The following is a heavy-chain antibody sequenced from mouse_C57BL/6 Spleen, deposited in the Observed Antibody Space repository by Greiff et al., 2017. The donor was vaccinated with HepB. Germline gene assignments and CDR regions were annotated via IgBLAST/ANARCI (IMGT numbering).Heavy chain of an antibody. CDR2: IYPGSGST. CDR3: SYYYVSSVYWYFDV. D-gene: IGHD1-1*01. Sequence: VQLQQSGAELVKPGASVKMSCKASGYTFTSYWITWVKQRPGQGLEWIGDIYPGSGSTNYNEKFKSKATLTVDTSSSTAYMQLSSLTSDDSAVYYCSYYYVSSVYWYFDVWGTGTTVTVSS. V-gene: IGHV1-55*01. J-gene: IGHJ1*03. CDR1: GYTFTSYW.